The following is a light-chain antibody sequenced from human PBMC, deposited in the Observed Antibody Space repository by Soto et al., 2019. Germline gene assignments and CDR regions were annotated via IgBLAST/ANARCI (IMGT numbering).Light chain of an antibody. CDR1: QTIGKY. J-gene: IGKJ1*01. CDR2: TAS. V-gene: IGKV1-39*01. CDR3: QPSYNTPQT. Sequence: DIQMTQSPYSLSASVGDRVTITCRPSQTIGKYLNWYQQKPGQAPKLLIYTASTLPSGVPSRLSGSRPGTNFTLTIRSLQPADFAPYYCQPSYNTPQTFGHGTQVQI.